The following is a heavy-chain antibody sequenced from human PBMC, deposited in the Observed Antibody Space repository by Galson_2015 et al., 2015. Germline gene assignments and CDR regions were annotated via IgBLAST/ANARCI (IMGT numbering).Heavy chain of an antibody. D-gene: IGHD4-23*01. V-gene: IGHV1-18*04. CDR1: GYSFTSYG. CDR2: ISAYNSNT. Sequence: SVKVSCKGSGYSFTSYGSSWARQAPGEGLEWISWISAYNSNTNYAQKLKGRVTITTDTSESTAYRALRSLRCDETAVFYWARETGGNSLVDHWGRGTLVTVSS. J-gene: IGHJ5*02. CDR3: ARETGGNSLVDH.